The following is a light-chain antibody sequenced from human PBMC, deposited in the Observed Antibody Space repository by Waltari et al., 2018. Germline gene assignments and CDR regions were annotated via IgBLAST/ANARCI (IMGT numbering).Light chain of an antibody. CDR3: CSYAGSYTHVV. J-gene: IGLJ2*01. V-gene: IGLV2-11*01. Sequence: QSALTQPRSVSGSPGPSVTISCTGTSSDVGGYDYVSWYQPHPGKAPKLMICDVTKRPSGVPDRFSGSKSGNTASLTISGLQAEDEADYYCCSYAGSYTHVVFGGGTKLTVL. CDR1: SSDVGGYDY. CDR2: DVT.